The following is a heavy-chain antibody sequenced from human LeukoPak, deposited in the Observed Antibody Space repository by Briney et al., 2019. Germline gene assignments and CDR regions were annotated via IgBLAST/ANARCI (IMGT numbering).Heavy chain of an antibody. Sequence: GGSLRPSCAASGFTFSSYWMSWVRQAPGKGLEWVANIKQDGSEKYYVGSVKGRFTISRDNAKSSLYLQMNSLRAEDTAVYYCAVAVAGTGIDYWGQGTLVTVSS. CDR1: GFTFSSYW. CDR2: IKQDGSEK. D-gene: IGHD6-19*01. V-gene: IGHV3-7*03. CDR3: AVAVAGTGIDY. J-gene: IGHJ4*02.